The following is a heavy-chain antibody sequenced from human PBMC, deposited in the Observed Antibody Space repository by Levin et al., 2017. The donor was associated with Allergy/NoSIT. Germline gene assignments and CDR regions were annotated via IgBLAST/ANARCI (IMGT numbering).Heavy chain of an antibody. V-gene: IGHV3-66*01. CDR3: ARDRNAYSYGYYFDY. Sequence: LSLTCAGSGFTVSGNYMSWVRQAPGKGLEWVSIIYSDGRTYYAESVKDRFTISRDNSKNMVYLQMIDLRAEDTAVYYCARDRNAYSYGYYFDYWGQGTLVTVSS. D-gene: IGHD5-18*01. CDR1: GFTVSGNY. CDR2: IYSDGRT. J-gene: IGHJ4*02.